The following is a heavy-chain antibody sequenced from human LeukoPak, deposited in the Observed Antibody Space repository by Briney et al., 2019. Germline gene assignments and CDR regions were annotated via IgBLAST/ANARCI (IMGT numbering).Heavy chain of an antibody. CDR2: INPSGGST. Sequence: ASVKVSCKASGYTFTSYYKHWVRQAPGQGLEWMGIINPSGGSTSYAQKFQGRVTMTRDTSTSTVYMELSSLRSEDTAVYYCARSLYCSSTSCYLPDYWGQGTLVTVSS. CDR1: GYTFTSYY. J-gene: IGHJ4*02. D-gene: IGHD2-2*01. V-gene: IGHV1-46*01. CDR3: ARSLYCSSTSCYLPDY.